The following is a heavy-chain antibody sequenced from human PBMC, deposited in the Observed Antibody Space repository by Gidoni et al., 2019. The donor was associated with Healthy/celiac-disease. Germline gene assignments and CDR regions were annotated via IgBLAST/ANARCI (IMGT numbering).Heavy chain of an antibody. CDR2: ISWNSGSI. CDR3: AKAGLGGYSYGYSSGDWFDP. Sequence: EVQLVASGGGLVPPGRSLRLSCAASGFTFDAYALHWVRQDPGMGLEWVSGISWNSGSIGYADAGKGRFTISRDNAKNSLYLQMNRLRAEDTALYYCAKAGLGGYSYGYSSGDWFDPWGQGTLVTVSS. D-gene: IGHD5-18*01. J-gene: IGHJ5*02. CDR1: GFTFDAYA. V-gene: IGHV3-9*01.